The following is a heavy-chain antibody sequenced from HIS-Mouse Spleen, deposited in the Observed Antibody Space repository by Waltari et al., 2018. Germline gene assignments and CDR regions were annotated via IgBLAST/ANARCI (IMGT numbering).Heavy chain of an antibody. CDR3: AREIPYSSSWYDWYFDL. V-gene: IGHV4-39*07. D-gene: IGHD6-13*01. Sequence: QLQLQESGPGLVKPSETLSLTCTVSGCSISSSSYYWGCIRQPPWKGLEWIGSIYYSGSTYYNPSLKSRVTISVDTSKNQFSLKLSSVTAADTAVYYCAREIPYSSSWYDWYFDLWGRGTLVTVSS. CDR2: IYYSGST. CDR1: GCSISSSSYY. J-gene: IGHJ2*01.